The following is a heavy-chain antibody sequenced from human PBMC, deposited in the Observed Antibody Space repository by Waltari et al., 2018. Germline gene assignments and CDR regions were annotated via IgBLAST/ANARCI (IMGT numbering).Heavy chain of an antibody. CDR1: GFLFSSTIW. J-gene: IGHJ4*02. CDR2: INPDGSAK. Sequence: EVQLVESGGGLVQPGGSLRLSCVGPGFLFSSTIWMRGVRQAPGKGLEWLANINPDGSAKYYVESVKGRFTISRNNAENSVYLQMNSLRADDTAVYYCATSSASAGNDWGQGTLVSVSS. V-gene: IGHV3-7*01. D-gene: IGHD1-1*01. CDR3: ATSSASAGND.